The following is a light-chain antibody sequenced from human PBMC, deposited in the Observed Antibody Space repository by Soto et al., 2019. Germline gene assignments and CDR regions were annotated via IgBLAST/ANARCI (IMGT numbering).Light chain of an antibody. Sequence: DIVLTQSPGTLSLSPGERAALSCRASQSVISTYLAWYQQKPGQAPRLLIYGASNRATGIPDRFSGSGSGTDFTLTISRLEPEDCAVYYCQQYDTSPLTFGGGTKVEIK. V-gene: IGKV3-20*01. J-gene: IGKJ4*01. CDR3: QQYDTSPLT. CDR2: GAS. CDR1: QSVISTY.